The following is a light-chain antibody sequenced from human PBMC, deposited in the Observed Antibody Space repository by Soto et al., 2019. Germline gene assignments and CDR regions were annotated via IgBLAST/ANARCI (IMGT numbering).Light chain of an antibody. V-gene: IGKV3-20*01. CDR3: QQYGSSPQT. CDR1: QSVSRAY. J-gene: IGKJ2*01. Sequence: EIVLTQSPGTLSLSPGERATLSCRASQSVSRAYMAWYQQKPGQAPRLLIYGASNRATGIPDRFSGSGSGTGFTLTIGGLEPEDFAVYYCQQYGSSPQTLGQGTRLEIK. CDR2: GAS.